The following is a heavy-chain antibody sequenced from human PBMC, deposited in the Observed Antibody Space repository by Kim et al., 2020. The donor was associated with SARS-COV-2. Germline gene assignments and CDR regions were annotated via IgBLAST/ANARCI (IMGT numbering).Heavy chain of an antibody. V-gene: IGHV3-53*01. CDR3: ARSKRYCSGGSCYSKTTFDY. CDR2: IYSGGST. Sequence: GGSLRLSCAASGFTVSSNYMSWVRQAPGKGLEWVSVIYSGGSTYYADSVKGRFTISRDNSKNTLYLQMNSLRAEDTAVYYCARSKRYCSGGSCYSKTTFDYWGQGTLVTVSS. D-gene: IGHD2-15*01. J-gene: IGHJ4*02. CDR1: GFTVSSNY.